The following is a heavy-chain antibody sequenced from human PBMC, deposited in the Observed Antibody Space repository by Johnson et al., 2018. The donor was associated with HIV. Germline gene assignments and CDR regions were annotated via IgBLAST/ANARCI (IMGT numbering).Heavy chain of an antibody. CDR1: GFRFSNYA. D-gene: IGHD3-3*01. CDR2: ISDDGSNI. J-gene: IGHJ3*02. V-gene: IGHV3-30-3*01. Sequence: QVQLVESGGGVVQPGRSLRLSCAASGFRFSNYALHWVRQTPGKGLEWVALISDDGSNIYYADSVKGQFTISRDNSKNTLHLQMNSLRVEDTAMYYCARGPILGWLSGDGFDMWGQGTMVTVYS. CDR3: ARGPILGWLSGDGFDM.